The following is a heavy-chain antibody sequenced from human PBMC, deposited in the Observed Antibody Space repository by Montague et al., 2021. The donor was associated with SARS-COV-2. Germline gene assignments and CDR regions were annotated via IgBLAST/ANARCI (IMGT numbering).Heavy chain of an antibody. CDR1: GGSISSSSSY. J-gene: IGHJ4*02. CDR3: ARAPYYGPGKPYQFDY. V-gene: IGHV4-39*02. Sequence: SETLSLTCTVSGGSISSSSSYWGWIRQPPGMGLEWIGSIYYSGSTYYNPSLKSRVTISLDTSNNHFSLKVTSVTAADTAVYYCARAPYYGPGKPYQFDYWGRGTLVTVSS. D-gene: IGHD3-10*01. CDR2: IYYSGST.